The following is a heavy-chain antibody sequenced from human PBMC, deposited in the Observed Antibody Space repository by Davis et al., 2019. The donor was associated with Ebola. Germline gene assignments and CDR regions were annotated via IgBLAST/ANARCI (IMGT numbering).Heavy chain of an antibody. V-gene: IGHV4-34*01. CDR1: GGSFSGYY. CDR3: ARGDRRILWFGRNLDY. D-gene: IGHD3-10*01. CDR2: INHSGST. J-gene: IGHJ4*02. Sequence: SETLSLTSAVYGGSFSGYYWSWIRQPPGKGLEWIGEINHSGSTHYNPSLKSRVTISVDTSKNQFSLKLSSVTAADTAVYYCARGDRRILWFGRNLDYWGQGTLVTVSS.